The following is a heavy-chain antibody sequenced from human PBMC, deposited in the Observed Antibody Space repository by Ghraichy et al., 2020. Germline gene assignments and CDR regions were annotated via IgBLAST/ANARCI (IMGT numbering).Heavy chain of an antibody. Sequence: LSLTCAASGSTVSSNYMSWVRQAPGKGLEWVSVIYSGGSTSYADSVKGRFTISRDNSKNTLYLQMNSLRAEDTAVYYCARDDPLGYCSSTNCKGDQYFQHWGQGTLVTVSS. D-gene: IGHD2-2*01. V-gene: IGHV3-53*01. CDR1: GSTVSSNY. J-gene: IGHJ1*01. CDR3: ARDDPLGYCSSTNCKGDQYFQH. CDR2: IYSGGST.